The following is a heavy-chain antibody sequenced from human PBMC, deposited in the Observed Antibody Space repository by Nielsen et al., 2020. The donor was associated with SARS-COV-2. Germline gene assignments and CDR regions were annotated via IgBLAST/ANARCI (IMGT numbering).Heavy chain of an antibody. J-gene: IGHJ4*02. CDR1: GFTFSSYS. Sequence: GESLKISCAASGFTFSSYSMNWVRQAPGKGLEWVSSISSSSYIYYADSVKGRFTISRDNAKNTLYLQMNSLRAEDTAVYYCASEIAVAGLDYWGQGTLVTVSS. CDR3: ASEIAVAGLDY. D-gene: IGHD6-19*01. CDR2: ISSSSYI. V-gene: IGHV3-21*04.